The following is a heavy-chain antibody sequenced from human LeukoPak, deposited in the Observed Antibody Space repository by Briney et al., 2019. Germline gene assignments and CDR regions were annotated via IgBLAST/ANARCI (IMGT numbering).Heavy chain of an antibody. V-gene: IGHV1-69*04. J-gene: IGHJ4*02. CDR2: IIPIFGIA. CDR3: ARDRTSTPWLFDH. CDR1: GGTFSSYA. Sequence: SVKVSCKASGGTFSSYAISWVRQAPGQGLEWMGRIIPIFGIANYTQKFQGRVTITADKSTSTAYMELSSLRSEDTAVYYCARDRTSTPWLFDHWGQGTLVTVSS. D-gene: IGHD2/OR15-2a*01.